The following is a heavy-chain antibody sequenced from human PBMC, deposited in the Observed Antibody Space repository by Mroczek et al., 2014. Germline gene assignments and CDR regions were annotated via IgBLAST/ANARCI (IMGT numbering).Heavy chain of an antibody. V-gene: IGHV4-30-2*01. CDR3: AGSRYSTPFDYYGSGSYYPQFDY. J-gene: IGHJ4*02. CDR2: IYHSGST. Sequence: QVQLVESGSGLVKPSQTLSLTCAVSGGSISSGGYSWSRIRQPPGKGLEWIGYIYHSGSTYYNPSLKSRVTISVDRSKNQFSLKLSSVTAADTAVYYCAGSRYSTPFDYYGSGSYYPQFDYWGQGTLVTVSS. D-gene: IGHD3-10*01. CDR1: GGSISSGGYS.